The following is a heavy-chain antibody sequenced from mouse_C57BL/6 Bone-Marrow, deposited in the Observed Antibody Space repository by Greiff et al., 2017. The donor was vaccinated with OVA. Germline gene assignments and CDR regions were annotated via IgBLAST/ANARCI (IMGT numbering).Heavy chain of an antibody. Sequence: VQLQQSGAELARPGASVKLSCKASGYTFTSYGISWVKQRPGQGLEWIGEIYPSSGNTYSNEKFKGKATLTEDKSSSTAYMELRSLTSESSAVYFCARTRFLYYYGMDYWGQGTSVTVSA. CDR3: ARTRFLYYYGMDY. V-gene: IGHV1-81*01. CDR2: IYPSSGNT. CDR1: GYTFTSYG. J-gene: IGHJ4*01. D-gene: IGHD6-1*01.